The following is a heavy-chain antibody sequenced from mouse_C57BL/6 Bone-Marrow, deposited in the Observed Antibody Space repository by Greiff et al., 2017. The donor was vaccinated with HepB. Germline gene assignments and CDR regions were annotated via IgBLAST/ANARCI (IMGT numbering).Heavy chain of an antibody. Sequence: VQLVESGAELVKPGASVKMSCKASGYTFTTYPIEWMKQNHGKSLEWIGNFHPYNDDTKYNEKFKGKATLTVEKSSSTVYLELSRLTSDDSAVYYCARRGGYDGYYDAMDYWGQGTSVTVSS. CDR3: ARRGGYDGYYDAMDY. J-gene: IGHJ4*01. D-gene: IGHD2-3*01. V-gene: IGHV1-47*01. CDR2: FHPYNDDT. CDR1: GYTFTTYP.